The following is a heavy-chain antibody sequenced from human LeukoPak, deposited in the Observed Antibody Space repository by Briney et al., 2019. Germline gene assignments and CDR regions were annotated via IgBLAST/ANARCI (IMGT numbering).Heavy chain of an antibody. D-gene: IGHD6-19*01. V-gene: IGHV3-9*01. CDR1: GFTFDDYA. CDR2: ISWNSRTI. Sequence: PGGSLRLSCAASGFTFDDYAMHWVRQPPGKGLEWVSSISWNSRTIGYADSVKARFTISRDNAKNSLYLQMNRLRPEDTALYYCAKDPRSIAVATFDYWGQGTLVTVSS. CDR3: AKDPRSIAVATFDY. J-gene: IGHJ4*02.